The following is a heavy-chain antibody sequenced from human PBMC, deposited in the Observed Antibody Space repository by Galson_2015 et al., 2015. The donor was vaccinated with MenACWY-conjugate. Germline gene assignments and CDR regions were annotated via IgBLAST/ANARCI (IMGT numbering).Heavy chain of an antibody. CDR2: ISGNGYTI. D-gene: IGHD3-16*01. CDR1: GFIFSRHD. Sequence: SLRLSCAASGFIFSRHDMNWVRQVPGKGLEWISYISGNGYTIHYADSVKGRFTISRDNGKNSVYLQMNSLRVEDTALYYCARDVGVVLVLDAFDIWGQGTMVTVSS. V-gene: IGHV3-48*03. J-gene: IGHJ3*02. CDR3: ARDVGVVLVLDAFDI.